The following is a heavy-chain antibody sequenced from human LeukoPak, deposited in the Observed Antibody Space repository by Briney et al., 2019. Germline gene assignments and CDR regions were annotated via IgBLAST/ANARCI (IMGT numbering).Heavy chain of an antibody. CDR1: GYTFTGYY. V-gene: IGHV1-2*02. D-gene: IGHD3-3*01. CDR3: ARDREYYDFWSGGYYMDV. J-gene: IGHJ6*03. CDR2: INPNSGGT. Sequence: ASVKVSCKASGYTFTGYYMHWVRQAPGQGLEWMGWINPNSGGTNYAQKFQGRVTMTRDTSISTAYMELSRLRSDDTAVYYCARDREYYDFWSGGYYMDVWGKGTTVTVSS.